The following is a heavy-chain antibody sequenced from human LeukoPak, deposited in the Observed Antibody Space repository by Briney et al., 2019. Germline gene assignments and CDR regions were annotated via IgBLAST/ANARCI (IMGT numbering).Heavy chain of an antibody. Sequence: SVKVSCKASGGTFSSYAISWVRQAPGQGLEWMGGIIPIFGTANHAQKFQGRVTITADESTSTAYMELSSLRSEDTAVYYCARTGGNWDDAFDIWGQGTMVTVSS. D-gene: IGHD7-27*01. CDR2: IIPIFGTA. CDR3: ARTGGNWDDAFDI. J-gene: IGHJ3*02. CDR1: GGTFSSYA. V-gene: IGHV1-69*13.